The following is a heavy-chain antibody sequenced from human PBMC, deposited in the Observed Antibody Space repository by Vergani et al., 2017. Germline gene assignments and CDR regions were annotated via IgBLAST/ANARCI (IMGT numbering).Heavy chain of an antibody. CDR2: ISDDGTQK. D-gene: IGHD1-1*01. V-gene: IGHV3-30*03. CDR1: GFTSSYYG. J-gene: IGHJ1*01. CDR3: ATNRCGTPGCQIGYFRE. Sequence: QVHLVESGGGVVQPGRSLRPPCVVSGFTSSYYGMHWVRQAPGKVLEWVAVISDDGTQKYYADSVKGRFTISRDNSKSTLYLQMNSLRNEDTAVYYCATNRCGTPGCQIGYFREWGQGTLVTVSS.